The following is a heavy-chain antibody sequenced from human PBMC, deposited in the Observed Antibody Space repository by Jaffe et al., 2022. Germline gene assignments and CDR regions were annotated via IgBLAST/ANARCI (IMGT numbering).Heavy chain of an antibody. CDR2: IYPDDSDT. CDR1: GYSSANYW. CDR3: VRREMSGAFES. V-gene: IGHV5-51*03. Sequence: EVQLVQSGAEVKKPGESLKISCKGSGYSSANYWIAWVRQMPGKGLEWMGIIYPDDSDTRYSPSFQGQVTISADKSITTAYLQWSSLKASDTAMYYCVRREMSGAFESWGQGTMVTVSS. J-gene: IGHJ3*02.